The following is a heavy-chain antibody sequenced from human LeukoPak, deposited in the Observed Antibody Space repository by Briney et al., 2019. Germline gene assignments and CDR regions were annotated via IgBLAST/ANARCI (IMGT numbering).Heavy chain of an antibody. CDR1: GYTFTSYG. D-gene: IGHD3-10*01. J-gene: IGHJ4*02. CDR2: ISAYNGNT. CDR3: ASWRVRGIFDY. Sequence: ASVKVSCKASGYTFTSYGISWVRQAPGQGLEWMGWISAYNGNTNYAQKLQGRVTMTTDTSTSTAYMELRSLRTDDTAVYYCASWRVRGIFDYWGQGTLVTVSS. V-gene: IGHV1-18*01.